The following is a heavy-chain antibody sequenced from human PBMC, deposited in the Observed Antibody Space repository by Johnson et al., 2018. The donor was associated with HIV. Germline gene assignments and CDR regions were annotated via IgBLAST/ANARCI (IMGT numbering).Heavy chain of an antibody. D-gene: IGHD6-13*01. V-gene: IGHV3-9*01. J-gene: IGHJ3*02. CDR3: ARDFESAAGI. Sequence: EVQLVASGGGLVQPGRSLRLSCAASGFTFDDYAMHWVRQAPGKGLEWVSGISWNSGSIGYADSLKGRFTISRDNAKNSLYLQMNSLRAEDTALYYCARDFESAAGIWGQGTMVTVSS. CDR1: GFTFDDYA. CDR2: ISWNSGSI.